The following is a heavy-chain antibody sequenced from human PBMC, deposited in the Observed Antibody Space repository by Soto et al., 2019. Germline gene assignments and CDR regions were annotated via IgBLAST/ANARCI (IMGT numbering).Heavy chain of an antibody. CDR2: ISGSGGST. J-gene: IGHJ6*02. CDR3: AKGGLRPGYYYYYYGMDV. V-gene: IGHV3-23*01. D-gene: IGHD1-1*01. CDR1: GFTFSSYA. Sequence: GGSLRLSCAASGFTFSSYAMSWVRQAPGKGLEWVSAISGSGGSTYYADSVKGRFTISRDNSKNTLYLQMNSLRAEDTAVYYCAKGGLRPGYYYYYYGMDVWGQGTTVTVSS.